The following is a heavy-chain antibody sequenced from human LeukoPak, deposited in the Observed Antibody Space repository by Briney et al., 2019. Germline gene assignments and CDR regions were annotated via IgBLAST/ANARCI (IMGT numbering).Heavy chain of an antibody. Sequence: GGSLRLSCAASGFTFSGSAMHWVRQASGKGLEWVGRIRSKANSYATAYAASVKGRFTISRDDSKNTAYLQMNSLKTEDTAVYYCTRRKHDYGENYYYYYYMDVWGKGTTVTVSS. CDR2: IRSKANSYAT. V-gene: IGHV3-73*01. CDR1: GFTFSGSA. J-gene: IGHJ6*03. CDR3: TRRKHDYGENYYYYYYMDV. D-gene: IGHD4-17*01.